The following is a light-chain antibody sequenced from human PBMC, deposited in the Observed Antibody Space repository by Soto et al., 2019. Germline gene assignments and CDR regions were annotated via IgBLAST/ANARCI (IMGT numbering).Light chain of an antibody. Sequence: EIVLTQSPRTLSLSPGERATLSCRSSQSVSISYLAWYQQKPGQPPRLLIYGSPXREPGIPDRFSGSGSGTDFTVNISRLEPEDFAVYSCQQYGSSPRTFGQGPKVDI. CDR3: QQYGSSPRT. J-gene: IGKJ1*01. CDR1: QSVSISY. V-gene: IGKV3-20*01. CDR2: GSP.